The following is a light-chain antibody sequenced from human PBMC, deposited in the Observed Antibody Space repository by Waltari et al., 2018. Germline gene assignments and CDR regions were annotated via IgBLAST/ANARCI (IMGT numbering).Light chain of an antibody. CDR1: QSVLYSSDNNNY. CDR3: QQYYSTPYT. Sequence: DIVMTQSPDSLAVSLGERTSINCKPSQSVLYSSDNNNYLAWYRQKPGQPPNLLIYWASTRESGVPGRFRGSGAGTDFTLTISSLQAEDVAVYYCQQYYSTPYTVGQGTKLEIK. V-gene: IGKV4-1*01. CDR2: WAS. J-gene: IGKJ2*01.